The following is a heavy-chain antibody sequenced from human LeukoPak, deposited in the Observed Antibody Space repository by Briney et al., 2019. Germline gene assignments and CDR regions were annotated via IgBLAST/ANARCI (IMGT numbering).Heavy chain of an antibody. D-gene: IGHD1-26*01. V-gene: IGHV3-21*01. CDR2: ITSTSSYI. J-gene: IGHJ6*03. CDR1: GFTFSNYN. CDR3: ARDPYSRSYGDYYYYYMDV. Sequence: KPGGSLRLSCAASGFTFSNYNMNWVRQAPGKGLEWVSSITSTSSYIYYADSVKGRFTISRDNAENSLYLQMNSLRAEDTAVYYCARDPYSRSYGDYYYYYMDVWGKGTTVTISS.